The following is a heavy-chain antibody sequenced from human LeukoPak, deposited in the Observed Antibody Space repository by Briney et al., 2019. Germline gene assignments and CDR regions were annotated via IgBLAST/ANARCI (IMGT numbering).Heavy chain of an antibody. Sequence: SETLSLTCTVSGDSISTYYWSWIRQPPGEGLEWIGYISYSGSSNYNPPLKSRVTISIDTSNNHFSLKLRSVTAADTAVYYCARVGRGDYTWGSYSFDYWGQGTLVTVSS. CDR1: GDSISTYY. V-gene: IGHV4-59*01. CDR2: ISYSGSS. CDR3: ARVGRGDYTWGSYSFDY. J-gene: IGHJ4*02. D-gene: IGHD3-16*01.